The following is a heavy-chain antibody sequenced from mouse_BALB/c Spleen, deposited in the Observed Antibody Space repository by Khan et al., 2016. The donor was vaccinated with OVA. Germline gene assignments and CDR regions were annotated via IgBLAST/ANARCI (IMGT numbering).Heavy chain of an antibody. CDR1: GYTFINYW. CDR3: ARRGLRWDFDY. CDR2: INPSTGYT. D-gene: IGHD1-1*01. V-gene: IGHV1-7*01. J-gene: IGHJ2*01. Sequence: QVQLKESGAELAKPGASVKMSCKASGYTFINYWILWVKQRPGQSLEWIGYINPSTGYTEYNKNFKDKATLTADKSSSTAYMQLSSLTSEDSAVYYCARRGLRWDFDYWGQGTTLTGAS.